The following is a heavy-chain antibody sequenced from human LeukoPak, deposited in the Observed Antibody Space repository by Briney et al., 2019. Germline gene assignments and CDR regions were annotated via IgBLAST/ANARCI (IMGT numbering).Heavy chain of an antibody. D-gene: IGHD6-13*01. V-gene: IGHV1-46*01. CDR1: GYTFTSHY. CDR3: AREWWAAAGSPYNWFDP. CDR2: INPSGGST. J-gene: IGHJ5*02. Sequence: GASVKVSCKASGYTFTSHYMHWVRQAPGQGLEWMGIINPSGGSTSYAQKFQGRVTMTRDMSTSTVYMELSSLRSEDTAVYYCAREWWAAAGSPYNWFDPWGQGTLVTVSS.